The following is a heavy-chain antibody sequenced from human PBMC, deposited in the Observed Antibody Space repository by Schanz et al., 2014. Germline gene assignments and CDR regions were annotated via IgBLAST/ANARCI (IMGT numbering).Heavy chain of an antibody. J-gene: IGHJ4*02. D-gene: IGHD1-1*01. V-gene: IGHV3-48*01. CDR2: ITYNGGTI. Sequence: EVHLVESGGGLVQPGGSLRLSSAASGITFSSHSFNWVRQAPGKGLEWISYITYNGGTIYYADSVKGRFTISRDNAKNSLYLEMNSLRAEDTALYYCARDRRNADLDYWGQGTLVTVSS. CDR3: ARDRRNADLDY. CDR1: GITFSSHS.